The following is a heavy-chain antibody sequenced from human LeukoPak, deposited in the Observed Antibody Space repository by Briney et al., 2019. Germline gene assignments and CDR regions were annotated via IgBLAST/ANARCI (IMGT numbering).Heavy chain of an antibody. CDR1: GFTFRDYY. V-gene: IGHV3-11*06. CDR3: ARPQRSKEVLRYFDWLSQPAYFDY. CDR2: ISSSSSYT. J-gene: IGHJ4*02. D-gene: IGHD3-9*01. Sequence: GGSLRLSCAASGFTFRDYYMGWIRQAPGKGREWVSYISSSSSYTNYADSVKGRFTISRDNAKNSLYLQMNSLRAEDTAEYYCARPQRSKEVLRYFDWLSQPAYFDYWGEGTPVTVSS.